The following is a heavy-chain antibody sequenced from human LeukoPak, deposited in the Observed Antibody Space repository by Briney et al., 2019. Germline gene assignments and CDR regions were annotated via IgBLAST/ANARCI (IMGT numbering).Heavy chain of an antibody. V-gene: IGHV3-30*03. D-gene: IGHD3-10*01. J-gene: IGHJ5*02. CDR3: ARPSNYGSGSYDGFDP. CDR1: GFTFSSYG. Sequence: PGRSLRLSCAASGFTFSSYGMHWVRQAPGKGLEWVAVISYDGSNKYYADSVKGRFTISRDNSKNTLYLQMNSLRVEDTAVYYCARPSNYGSGSYDGFDPWGQGTLVTVSS. CDR2: ISYDGSNK.